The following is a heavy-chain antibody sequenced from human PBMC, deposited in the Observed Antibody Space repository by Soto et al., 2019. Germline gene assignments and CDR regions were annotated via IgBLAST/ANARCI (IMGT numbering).Heavy chain of an antibody. D-gene: IGHD6-13*01. CDR3: ARDVELAAAALDY. CDR2: IWYDGSNK. Sequence: VQLVESGGGVVQPGRSLRLSCAASGFTFSSYGMHWVRQAPGKGLEWVAVIWYDGSNKYYADSVKGRFTISRDNSKNTLYLQMNSLRAEDTAVYYCARDVELAAAALDYWGQGTLVTVSS. J-gene: IGHJ4*02. CDR1: GFTFSSYG. V-gene: IGHV3-33*01.